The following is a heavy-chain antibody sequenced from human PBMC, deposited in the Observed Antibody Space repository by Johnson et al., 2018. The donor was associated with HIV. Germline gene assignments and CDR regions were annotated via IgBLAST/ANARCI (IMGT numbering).Heavy chain of an antibody. CDR2: ISSNGIGT. Sequence: VQLVESWGGLVQPGGSLRLSCAVSGFTFSNFAMHWVRQAPGKGLEYVSAISSNGIGTYYANSVDGRFTISRDNDKNTLYLEMCSLRVEDMAVYYCARSRGPMRKDAFDIWGQGTKVTVSS. CDR1: GFTFSNFA. V-gene: IGHV3-64*01. D-gene: IGHD3-10*01. CDR3: ARSRGPMRKDAFDI. J-gene: IGHJ3*02.